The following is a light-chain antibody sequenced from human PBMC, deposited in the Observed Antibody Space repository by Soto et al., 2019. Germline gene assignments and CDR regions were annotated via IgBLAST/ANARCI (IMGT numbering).Light chain of an antibody. CDR2: EAS. J-gene: IGKJ4*01. CDR3: QQRNNWPLT. V-gene: IGKV3D-20*02. CDR1: QSVTSNY. Sequence: EIVLTQSPGTLSLSPGERATLSCGASQSVTSNYLAWYQQKPGQPPRLLIYEASNRATGIPARFSGSGSGTDFTLTISSLEPEDFAVYYCQQRNNWPLTFGGGTKVDIK.